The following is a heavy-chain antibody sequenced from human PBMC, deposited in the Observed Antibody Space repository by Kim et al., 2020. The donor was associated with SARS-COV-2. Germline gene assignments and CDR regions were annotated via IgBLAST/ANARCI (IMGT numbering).Heavy chain of an antibody. CDR1: GFTFDDYA. Sequence: GGSLRLSCAASGFTFDDYAMHWVRQAPGKGLEWVSGISWNSGSIGYADSVKGRFTISRDNAKNSLYLQMNSLRAEDTALYYCAKDGNHYYDSSGYYWYFDLWGRGTLVTVSS. CDR2: ISWNSGSI. D-gene: IGHD3-22*01. CDR3: AKDGNHYYDSSGYYWYFDL. V-gene: IGHV3-9*01. J-gene: IGHJ2*01.